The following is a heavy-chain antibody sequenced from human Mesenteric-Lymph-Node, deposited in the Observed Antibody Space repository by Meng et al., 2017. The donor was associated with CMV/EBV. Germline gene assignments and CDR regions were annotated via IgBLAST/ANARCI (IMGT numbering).Heavy chain of an antibody. J-gene: IGHJ4*02. CDR2: IIPIFSTT. CDR1: GTFGNYA. V-gene: IGHV1-69*01. D-gene: IGHD3-10*01. CDR3: ARGREIMVRGVIGFFDY. Sequence: GTFGNYAISWVRQVPGQGLQWMGGIIPIFSTTIYSHKFQDRVSITADESATTAYMELSGLRSEDTAMYYCARGREIMVRGVIGFFDYWGQGTLVTVSS.